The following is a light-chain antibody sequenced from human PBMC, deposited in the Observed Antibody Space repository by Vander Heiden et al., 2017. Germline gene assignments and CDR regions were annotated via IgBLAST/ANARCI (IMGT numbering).Light chain of an antibody. V-gene: IGLV10-54*02. Sequence: QAGLTQPPSVSKGLRQTATLTCTGHSNIVGNQGAAWLQQHQGHPPKLLSYRNNNRPSGISERFSASRSGNTASLTITGLQPEDEADYYCSALDSSLSAFWVFGGGTKLTVL. CDR1: SNIVGNQG. CDR2: RNN. J-gene: IGLJ3*02. CDR3: SALDSSLSAFWV.